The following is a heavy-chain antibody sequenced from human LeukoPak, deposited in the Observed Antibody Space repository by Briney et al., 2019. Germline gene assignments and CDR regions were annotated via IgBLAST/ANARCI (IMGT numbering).Heavy chain of an antibody. J-gene: IGHJ4*02. V-gene: IGHV3-30-3*01. Sequence: GGSLRLSCAVSGFTFSSYAMHWVRQAPGKGLEWVAVISYDGSNKYYADSVKGRFTISRDNSKNTLYLQMNSLRAEDTAVYYCARDRDCSGGSCYSPLIDYWGQGGLVTVSS. CDR2: ISYDGSNK. D-gene: IGHD2-15*01. CDR1: GFTFSSYA. CDR3: ARDRDCSGGSCYSPLIDY.